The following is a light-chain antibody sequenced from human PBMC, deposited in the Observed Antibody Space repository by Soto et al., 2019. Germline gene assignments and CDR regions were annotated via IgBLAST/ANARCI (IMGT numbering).Light chain of an antibody. CDR1: QSVSSSY. V-gene: IGKV3-20*01. CDR3: QQYGSSPYT. J-gene: IGKJ2*01. CDR2: GAS. Sequence: EIVLTQSPGTLSLSPGERATLSCRASQSVSSSYLAGYQQKPGQAPRLLIYGASSRATGIPDRFSGSVSETDFTLTISRLEPEDFAVYYCQQYGSSPYTFGQGTKQEIK.